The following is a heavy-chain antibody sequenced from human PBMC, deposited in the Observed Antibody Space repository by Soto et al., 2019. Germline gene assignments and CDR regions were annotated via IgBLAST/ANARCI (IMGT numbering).Heavy chain of an antibody. CDR1: GFSLSTSGVG. D-gene: IGHD3-10*01. J-gene: IGHJ5*02. CDR2: IYWNDDK. V-gene: IGHV2-5*01. Sequence: SGPTLVNPTQTLTLTCTFSGFSLSTSGVGVGWIRQPPGKALEWLALIYWNDDKRYSPSLKSRLTITKDTSKNQVVLTMTNMDPVDTATYYCARSMVRGVIRWNWLDPWGQGPLVTVYS. CDR3: ARSMVRGVIRWNWLDP.